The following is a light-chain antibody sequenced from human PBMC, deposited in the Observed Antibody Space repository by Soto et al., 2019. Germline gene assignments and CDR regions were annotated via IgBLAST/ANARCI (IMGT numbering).Light chain of an antibody. J-gene: IGKJ1*01. CDR2: AAS. CDR1: QSVSSSY. Sequence: EIVLTQSPGTLSLSPGERATLSCRASQSVSSSYLAWYQQKPGQAPRLLIYAASSRATGIPDRFSGSGSGTDFNLTISRLETEEFALYYLQQAGSSSWTLGQRTTVEIK. CDR3: QQAGSSSWT. V-gene: IGKV3-20*01.